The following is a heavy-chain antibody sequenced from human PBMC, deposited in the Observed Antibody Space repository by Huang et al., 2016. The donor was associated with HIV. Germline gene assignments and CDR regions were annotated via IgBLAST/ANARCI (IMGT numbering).Heavy chain of an antibody. J-gene: IGHJ4*02. CDR3: ARAPHYGSGSYYY. CDR1: GGSFSGSY. D-gene: IGHD3-10*01. Sequence: QVQLHPWGAGLLKPSETLSLTCAVYGGSFSGSYWSWIRQPPGKGLEWIGAITHSGSTNYNPSLKRRGTISEETAKNQFSLKLSSVTAADTAVYYWARAPHYGSGSYYYWGQGTLVTVSS. CDR2: ITHSGST. V-gene: IGHV4-34*01.